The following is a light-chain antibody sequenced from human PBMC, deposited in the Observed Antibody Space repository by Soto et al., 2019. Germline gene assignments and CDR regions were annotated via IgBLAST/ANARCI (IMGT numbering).Light chain of an antibody. V-gene: IGKV3-20*01. CDR2: GAS. Sequence: EIVLTQSPGTLSLSPGERSNLSCRASQSVSSSYLAWYQQKPGQAPRLLIYGASNRATGIPDRVSGSGSGTDFTLTISRLEPEDFAVYYCQQYRSSPLYAFGQGTKLEIK. CDR1: QSVSSSY. J-gene: IGKJ2*01. CDR3: QQYRSSPLYA.